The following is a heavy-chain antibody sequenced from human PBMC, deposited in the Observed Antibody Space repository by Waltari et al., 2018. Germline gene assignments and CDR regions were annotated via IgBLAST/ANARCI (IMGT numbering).Heavy chain of an antibody. Sequence: EVQLVQSGAEVKKPGESLKISCKGSGYSFTSYWISWVRQMPGKGWGWMGISDAGDSDTSDMPSVQGQVTISADKSISTAYLQWSSLKASDTAMYYCARQGIVATMNACDIWGQGTMV. J-gene: IGHJ3*02. D-gene: IGHD5-12*01. CDR1: GYSFTSYW. CDR3: ARQGIVATMNACDI. CDR2: SDAGDSDT. V-gene: IGHV5-51*01.